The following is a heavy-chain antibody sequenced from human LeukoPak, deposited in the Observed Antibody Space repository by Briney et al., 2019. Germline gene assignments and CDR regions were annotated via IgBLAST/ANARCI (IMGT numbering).Heavy chain of an antibody. CDR2: IYYSGST. D-gene: IGHD2-15*01. CDR3: ARVVARENWFDP. CDR1: GGSITSYY. Sequence: SETLSLTCSVSGGSITSYYWSWIRQPPGKGLEWIGYIYYSGSTNYNPSLKGRVTISVDTSKTQFSLKLSSVTAADTAVYYCARVVARENWFDPWGQGTLVTVSS. V-gene: IGHV4-59*08. J-gene: IGHJ5*02.